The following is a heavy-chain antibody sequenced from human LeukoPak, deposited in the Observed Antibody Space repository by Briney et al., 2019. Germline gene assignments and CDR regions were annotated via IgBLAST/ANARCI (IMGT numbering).Heavy chain of an antibody. Sequence: SETLSLTCTVSGGSISSYYWSWIRQPPGKGLEWIGYIYYSGSTNYNPSLKSRVTISVDTSKNQFSLKLSSATAADTAVYYCARENYYYYYGMDVWGQGTTVTVSS. CDR3: ARENYYYYYGMDV. CDR1: GGSISSYY. CDR2: IYYSGST. J-gene: IGHJ6*02. V-gene: IGHV4-59*01.